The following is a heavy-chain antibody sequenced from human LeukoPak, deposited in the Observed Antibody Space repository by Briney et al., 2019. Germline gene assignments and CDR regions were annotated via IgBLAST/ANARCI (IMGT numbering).Heavy chain of an antibody. V-gene: IGHV1-18*01. CDR1: GYTFTSYG. CDR2: ISAYNGNT. CDR3: ARSPPLSTMIVVVIGWYFDY. J-gene: IGHJ4*02. Sequence: ASVKVSCKASGYTFTSYGISWVRQAPGQGLEWMGWISAYNGNTNYAQKLQGRVTMTTDTSTSTAYMELRSLRSDDTAVYYCARSPPLSTMIVVVIGWYFDYWGQGTLVTVSS. D-gene: IGHD3-22*01.